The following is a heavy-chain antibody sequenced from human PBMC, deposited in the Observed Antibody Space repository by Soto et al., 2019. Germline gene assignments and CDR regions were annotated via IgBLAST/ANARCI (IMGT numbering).Heavy chain of an antibody. CDR1: SGSISTSNW. Sequence: QVQLQESGPGLVKPSGTLSLTCAVSSGSISTSNWWSWVRQPPGKGLEWIGQSYHRGSTNYNPSLKSRVTISVDKSKNQFSLKLNSVTAADTAVYFCARGDQEISAAGTYYYCDMGVWGKGTTVTVSS. J-gene: IGHJ6*03. D-gene: IGHD6-13*01. V-gene: IGHV4-4*02. CDR3: ARGDQEISAAGTYYYCDMGV. CDR2: SYHRGST.